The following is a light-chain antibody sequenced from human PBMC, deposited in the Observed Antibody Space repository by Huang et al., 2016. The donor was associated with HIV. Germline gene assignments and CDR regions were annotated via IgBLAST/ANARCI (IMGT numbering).Light chain of an antibody. J-gene: IGKJ4*01. CDR2: DAS. CDR3: QQRSSWPLT. CDR1: QSVSSY. V-gene: IGKV3-11*01. Sequence: EIVLTQSPATLSLSPGERATLSCRASQSVSSYLVWYQHKPGQAPRLLIYDASNRATGIPARFSGSGSGTDFTLTISSLEPEDFAVYYCQQRSSWPLTFGGGTKVEAK.